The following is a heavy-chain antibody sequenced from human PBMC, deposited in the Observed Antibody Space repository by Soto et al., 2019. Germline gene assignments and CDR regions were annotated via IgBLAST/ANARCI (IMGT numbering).Heavy chain of an antibody. CDR1: GFTFSSYA. V-gene: IGHV3-23*01. Sequence: EVQLLESGGGLVQPGGSLRLSCAASGFTFSSYAMSWVRQAPGKGLEWVSAISGSGGSTYYADSVKGRFTISRDNSKNTLYLQMNSLRAEDTAVYYCAKDDSGASSGWYFDYWGQGTLVTVPS. D-gene: IGHD6-19*01. J-gene: IGHJ4*02. CDR2: ISGSGGST. CDR3: AKDDSGASSGWYFDY.